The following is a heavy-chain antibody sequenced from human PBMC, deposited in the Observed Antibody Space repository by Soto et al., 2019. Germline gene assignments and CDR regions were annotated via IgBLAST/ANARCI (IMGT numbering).Heavy chain of an antibody. V-gene: IGHV3-23*01. D-gene: IGHD3-22*01. J-gene: IGHJ6*02. Sequence: GGSLRLSCAASGFTFSSYAMSWVRQAPGKGLEWVSAISGSGGSTYYADSVKGRFTISRDNSKNTLYLQMNSLRAEDTAVYYCAKETYYYDSSGNAYYYYGMDVWGQGTTVTV. CDR1: GFTFSSYA. CDR3: AKETYYYDSSGNAYYYYGMDV. CDR2: ISGSGGST.